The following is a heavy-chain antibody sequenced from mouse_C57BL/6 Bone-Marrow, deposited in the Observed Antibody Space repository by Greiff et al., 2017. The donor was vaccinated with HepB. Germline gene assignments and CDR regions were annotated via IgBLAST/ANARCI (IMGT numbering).Heavy chain of an antibody. CDR1: GFTFSDAW. J-gene: IGHJ2*01. D-gene: IGHD1-1*02. V-gene: IGHV6-6*01. Sequence: EVMLVESGGGLVQPGGSMKLSCAASGFTFSDAWMDWVRQSPEKGLEWVAEIRNKANNHATYYAESVKGRFTISRDDSKSSVYLQMNSLRAEDTGIYYCTRELWSPFDYWGQGTTLTVSS. CDR3: TRELWSPFDY. CDR2: IRNKANNHAT.